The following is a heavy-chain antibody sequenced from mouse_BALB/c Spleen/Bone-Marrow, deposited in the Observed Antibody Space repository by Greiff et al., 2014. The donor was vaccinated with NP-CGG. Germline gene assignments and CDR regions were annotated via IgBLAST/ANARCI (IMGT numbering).Heavy chain of an antibody. CDR1: GFTFTSSW. CDR3: ARSYRFWYFDV. V-gene: IGHV1S130*01. Sequence: VQLQQSGSVLVRPGTSVNLSCKASGFTFTSSWMHWAKQRPGQGLAWIGDIHPNSGNTYYNEKFKGKATLTVDSSSSTAYVDLSSLTSEDSAVYFCARSYRFWYFDVWGAGTTVTVSS. CDR2: IHPNSGNT. D-gene: IGHD2-14*01. J-gene: IGHJ1*01.